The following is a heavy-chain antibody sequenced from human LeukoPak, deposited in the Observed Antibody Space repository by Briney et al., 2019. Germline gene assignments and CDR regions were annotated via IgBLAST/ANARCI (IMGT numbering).Heavy chain of an antibody. CDR2: INPGNGNT. V-gene: IGHV1-3*01. J-gene: IGHJ4*02. Sequence: GASVKVSCKASGYTFTSYAVHWVRQAPGQSLEWMGWINPGNGNTKYSQKFQGRVTITRDTSASTAYMELSGLRSEDTAVYYCARYYGSGSYDYWGQGTLVTVSS. D-gene: IGHD3-10*01. CDR3: ARYYGSGSYDY. CDR1: GYTFTSYA.